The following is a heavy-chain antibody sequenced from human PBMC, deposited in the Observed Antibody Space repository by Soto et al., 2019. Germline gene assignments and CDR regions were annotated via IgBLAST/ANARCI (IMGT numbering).Heavy chain of an antibody. CDR2: IDPSDSYT. CDR1: GYSLTSYW. J-gene: IGHJ6*02. CDR3: ARQGSEPYYYGMDV. V-gene: IGHV5-10-1*01. D-gene: IGHD1-26*01. Sequence: GESLKISCNGSGYSLTSYWISWVRQMPGKGLEWMGRIDPSDSYTNYSPSFQGHVTISADKSISTAYLQWSSLKASDTAMYYCARQGSEPYYYGMDVWGQGTTVTVSS.